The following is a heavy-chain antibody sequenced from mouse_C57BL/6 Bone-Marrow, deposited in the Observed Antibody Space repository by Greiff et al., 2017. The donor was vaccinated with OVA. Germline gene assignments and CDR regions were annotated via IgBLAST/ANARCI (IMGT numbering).Heavy chain of an antibody. CDR3: TRFSITTVVQYYFDY. D-gene: IGHD1-1*01. J-gene: IGHJ2*01. V-gene: IGHV1-15*01. Sequence: QVQLKQSGAELVRPGASVTLSCKASGYTFTDYEMHWVKQTPVHGLEWIGAIDPETGGTAYNQKFKGKAILTADKSSSTAYMELRSLTSEDSAVYYCTRFSITTVVQYYFDYWGQGTTLTVSS. CDR1: GYTFTDYE. CDR2: IDPETGGT.